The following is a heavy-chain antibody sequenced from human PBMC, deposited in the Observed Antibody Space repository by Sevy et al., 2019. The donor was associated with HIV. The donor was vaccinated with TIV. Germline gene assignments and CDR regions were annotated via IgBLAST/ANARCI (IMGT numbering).Heavy chain of an antibody. CDR2: IYPGDSDT. J-gene: IGHJ3*02. CDR1: GYSFTSYW. D-gene: IGHD3-22*01. Sequence: GESLKISCKGSGYSFTSYWIGWVRQMPGKGLEWMGIIYPGDSDTRYRPSFQGQVPISADKSISTAYLQWSSLKASDTAMYDCARRPRGITMIVVEDGDAFDIWGQGTMVTVSS. CDR3: ARRPRGITMIVVEDGDAFDI. V-gene: IGHV5-51*01.